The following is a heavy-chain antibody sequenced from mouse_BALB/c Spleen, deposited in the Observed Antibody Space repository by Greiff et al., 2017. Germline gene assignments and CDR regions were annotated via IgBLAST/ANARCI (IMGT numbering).Heavy chain of an antibody. V-gene: IGHV5-17*02. CDR3: ARAPYEDYAMDY. CDR2: ISSGSSTI. CDR1: GFTFSSFG. J-gene: IGHJ4*01. D-gene: IGHD2-3*01. Sequence: EVQLQESGGGLVQPGGSRKLSCAASGFTFSSFGMHWVRQAPEKGLEWVAYISSGSSTIYYADTVKGRFTISRDNPKNTLFLQMTSLRSEDTAMYYCARAPYEDYAMDYWGQGTSVTVSS.